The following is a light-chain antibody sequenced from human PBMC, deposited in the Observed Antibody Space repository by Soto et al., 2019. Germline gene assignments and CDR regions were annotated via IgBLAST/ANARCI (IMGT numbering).Light chain of an antibody. V-gene: IGKV1-39*01. CDR1: QNIRSY. CDR2: ATS. Sequence: DIQMTQSPSSLSASVGDRVTITCRASQNIRSYLNWYQQKPGKAPQLLIYATSSLQTGVPSRFSPSGSGTVLSLVISDLHPEDSATYSCQRGNISRWTSGRGTKV. CDR3: QRGNISRWT. J-gene: IGKJ1*01.